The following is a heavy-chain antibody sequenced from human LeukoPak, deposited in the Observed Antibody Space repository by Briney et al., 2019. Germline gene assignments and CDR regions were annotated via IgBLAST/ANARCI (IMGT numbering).Heavy chain of an antibody. J-gene: IGHJ4*02. D-gene: IGHD5-18*01. Sequence: ASVKVSCKASGYTFTSYAMHWVRQAPGQRLEWMGWINAGNGNTKYSQKFQGRVTITRDTSATTAYMELSSLKSEDTAVYYCARTTAMVTIFDCWGQGTLVTVSS. V-gene: IGHV1-3*01. CDR1: GYTFTSYA. CDR3: ARTTAMVTIFDC. CDR2: INAGNGNT.